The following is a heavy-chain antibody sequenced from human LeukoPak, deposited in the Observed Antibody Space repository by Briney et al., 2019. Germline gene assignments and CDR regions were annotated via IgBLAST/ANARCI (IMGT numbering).Heavy chain of an antibody. CDR3: APNTAQRLESGGWFDS. J-gene: IGHJ5*01. CDR2: ISAYNGNT. D-gene: IGHD6-19*01. V-gene: IGHV1-18*01. CDR1: GYTFTGYG. Sequence: ASVKVSCKASGYTFTGYGISWVRQAPGQGLEWMGWISAYNGNTNYAQKLQGRVTMTTDTSTSTAYMELRSLRSDDTAVYYCAPNTAQRLESGGWFDSWGQGTLVTVSS.